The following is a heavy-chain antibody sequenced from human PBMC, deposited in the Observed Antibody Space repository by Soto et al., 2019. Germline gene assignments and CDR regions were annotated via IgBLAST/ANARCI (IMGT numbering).Heavy chain of an antibody. V-gene: IGHV3-23*01. Sequence: VQLLESGGGLVEPGGSLRLSCAASGFSFHTYAMGWVRQAPGKGLEWVSSLSGSGGRTNYADSVKGRFTISRDNSKDTLYLQRTNLRAEVTAMYYCAKDLRDWAFFDHWGLGTRVTVPS. J-gene: IGHJ4*02. CDR3: AKDLRDWAFFDH. D-gene: IGHD2-21*01. CDR2: LSGSGGRT. CDR1: GFSFHTYA.